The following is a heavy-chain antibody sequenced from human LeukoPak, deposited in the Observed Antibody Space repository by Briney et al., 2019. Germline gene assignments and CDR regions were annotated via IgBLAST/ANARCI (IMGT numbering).Heavy chain of an antibody. CDR1: GNSMSSYY. D-gene: IGHD6-6*01. CDR3: ARCWSIAARYWFDP. V-gene: IGHV4-4*09. Sequence: SETLSLTCTVSGNSMSSYYWSWVRQSPGKGLEWIGHIYASGSTNYNPSLKSRVTISEDTSKNQFSLKLSSVTAADTAVYYCARCWSIAARYWFDPWGQGTLVTVSS. CDR2: IYASGST. J-gene: IGHJ5*02.